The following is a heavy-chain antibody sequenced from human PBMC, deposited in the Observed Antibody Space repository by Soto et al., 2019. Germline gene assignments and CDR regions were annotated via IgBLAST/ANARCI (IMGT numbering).Heavy chain of an antibody. V-gene: IGHV5-51*01. D-gene: IGHD2-15*01. CDR2: IYPGDSDT. Sequence: EVQLVQSGAEVKKPGESLKISCKGSGYSFTSYWIGWVRQMPGKGLEWMGIIYPGDSDTRYSPSFQGQVTISADKSISTAYLQWSSLKASDTAMYYCARAKDIVVVVAAIAFDIWGQGTMVTVSS. J-gene: IGHJ3*02. CDR1: GYSFTSYW. CDR3: ARAKDIVVVVAAIAFDI.